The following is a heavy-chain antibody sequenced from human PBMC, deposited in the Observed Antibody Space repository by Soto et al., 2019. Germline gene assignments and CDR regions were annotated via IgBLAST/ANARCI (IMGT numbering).Heavy chain of an antibody. V-gene: IGHV4-4*02. J-gene: IGHJ4*02. CDR2: IYHTGST. Sequence: QVQLQESGPRLVKPSGTLSLTCAVSGASISSTNWWTWVRQPPGKGLEWIGEIYHTGSTKYNPSPKSRATISLDKSNTQCSLNLSSVTAADTAVYYCATLPPRIVVVVLPIPTWGQGTLVTVSS. CDR3: ATLPPRIVVVVLPIPT. D-gene: IGHD2-15*01. CDR1: GASISSTNW.